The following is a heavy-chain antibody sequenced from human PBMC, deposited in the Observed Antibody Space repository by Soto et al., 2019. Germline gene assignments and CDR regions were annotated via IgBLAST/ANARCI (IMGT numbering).Heavy chain of an antibody. CDR1: GYTFSIYY. CDR2: ISAYNGNT. CDR3: ARDLDDFWSGYYFDDAFDI. V-gene: IGHV1-18*04. Sequence: ASVNVSCKASGYTFSIYYMHWVRQAPGQGLEWMGWISAYNGNTNYAQKLQGRVTMTTDTSTSTAYMELRSLRSDDTAVYYCARDLDDFWSGYYFDDAFDIWGQGTMVTVSS. J-gene: IGHJ3*02. D-gene: IGHD3-3*01.